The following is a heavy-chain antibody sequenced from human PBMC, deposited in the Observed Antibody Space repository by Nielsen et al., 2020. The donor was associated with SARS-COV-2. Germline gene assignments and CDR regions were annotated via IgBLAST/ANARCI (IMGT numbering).Heavy chain of an antibody. V-gene: IGHV6-1*01. D-gene: IGHD4-11*01. CDR1: GDSVSSNSAA. Sequence: SETLSLTCAISGDSVSSNSAAWNWIRQSPSRGLEWLERTYYRSKWYNDYAVSVKSRITINPDTSKNQFSLQLNSVTPEDTAVYYCAISYSNHGYGMDVWGQGTTVTVSS. CDR2: TYYRSKWYN. J-gene: IGHJ6*02. CDR3: AISYSNHGYGMDV.